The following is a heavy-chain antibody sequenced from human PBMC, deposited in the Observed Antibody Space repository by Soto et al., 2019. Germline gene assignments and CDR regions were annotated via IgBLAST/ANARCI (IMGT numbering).Heavy chain of an antibody. CDR1: GGSLRGFY. CDR2: IYYSGST. J-gene: IGHJ3*02. Sequence: PSETLSLTCAVYGGSLRGFYWNWIRQHPGKGLEWIGYIYYSGSTYYNPSLKSRVTISVDTSKNQFSLKLSSVTAADTAVYYCARRYGWAFDIWGQGTMVTVSS. V-gene: IGHV4-59*08. D-gene: IGHD3-16*01. CDR3: ARRYGWAFDI.